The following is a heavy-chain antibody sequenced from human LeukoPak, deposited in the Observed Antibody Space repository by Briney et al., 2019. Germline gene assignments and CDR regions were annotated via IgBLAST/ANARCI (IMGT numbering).Heavy chain of an antibody. D-gene: IGHD3-22*01. CDR1: GYSFTSYW. V-gene: IGHV5-51*01. J-gene: IGHJ5*02. Sequence: GESLKISCEGSGYSFTSYWIGWVRQMPGKGLEWMGIIYPGDSDTRYSPSFQGQVTISADKSISTAYLQWSSLKASDTAMYYCARLIALGMYYYDSSGPQGWFDPWGQGTLVTVSS. CDR2: IYPGDSDT. CDR3: ARLIALGMYYYDSSGPQGWFDP.